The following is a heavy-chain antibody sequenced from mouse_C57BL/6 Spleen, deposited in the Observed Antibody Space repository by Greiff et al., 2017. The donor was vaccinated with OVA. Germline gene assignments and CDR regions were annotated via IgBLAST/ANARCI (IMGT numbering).Heavy chain of an antibody. Sequence: EVQVVESGGGLVKPGGSLKLSCAASGFTFSSYAMSWVRQTPEKRLEWVATISDGGSYTYYPDNVKGRFTISRDNAKNNLYLQMSHLKSEDTAMYYCARDRGYGRSYGRYFDVWGTGTTVTVSS. CDR1: GFTFSSYA. V-gene: IGHV5-4*01. CDR3: ARDRGYGRSYGRYFDV. J-gene: IGHJ1*03. CDR2: ISDGGSYT. D-gene: IGHD1-1*01.